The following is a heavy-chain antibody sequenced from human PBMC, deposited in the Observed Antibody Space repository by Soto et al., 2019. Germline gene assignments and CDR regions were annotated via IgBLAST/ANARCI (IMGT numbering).Heavy chain of an antibody. D-gene: IGHD3-9*01. CDR2: ISYDGSNK. V-gene: IGHV3-30-3*01. CDR1: GFTFSSYA. CDR3: ASIPLPGYRNAFDI. J-gene: IGHJ3*02. Sequence: GGSLRLSCAACGFTFSSYAMHWVRQAPGKGLEWVAVISYDGSNKYYADSVKGRFTISRDNSKNTLYLQMNSLRAEDTAVYYCASIPLPGYRNAFDIWGQGTMVTVSS.